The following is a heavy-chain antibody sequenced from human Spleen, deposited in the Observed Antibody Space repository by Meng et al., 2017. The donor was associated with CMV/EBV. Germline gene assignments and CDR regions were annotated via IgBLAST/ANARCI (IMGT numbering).Heavy chain of an antibody. CDR2: IIPIFGTA. D-gene: IGHD3-9*01. CDR3: ARDWNYDILTGYTRAYYYYGMDV. CDR1: GGTFSSYA. V-gene: IGHV1-69*05. J-gene: IGHJ6*02. Sequence: SVKVSCKASGGTFSSYAIGWVRQAPGQGLEWMGGIIPIFGTANYAQKFQGRVTITTDESTSTAYMELSSLRSEDTAVYYCARDWNYDILTGYTRAYYYYGMDVWGQGTTVTVSS.